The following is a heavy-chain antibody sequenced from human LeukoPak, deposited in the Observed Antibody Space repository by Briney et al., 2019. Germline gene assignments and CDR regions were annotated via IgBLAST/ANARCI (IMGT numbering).Heavy chain of an antibody. V-gene: IGHV4-39*01. CDR3: ASPGGGSSWYDGAFDI. D-gene: IGHD6-13*01. CDR1: GGSISSSSYY. CDR2: IYYSGST. Sequence: SETLSLTCTVSGGSISSSSYYWGWIRQPPGKGLEWIGSIYYSGSTYYNPSLKSRVTISVDTSKNQFSLKLSSVTAADTAVYYCASPGGGSSWYDGAFDIWGQGTMVTVSS. J-gene: IGHJ3*02.